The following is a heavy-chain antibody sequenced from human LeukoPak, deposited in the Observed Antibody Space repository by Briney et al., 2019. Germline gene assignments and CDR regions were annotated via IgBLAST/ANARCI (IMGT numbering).Heavy chain of an antibody. J-gene: IGHJ4*02. Sequence: SETLSLTCTVSGGSISSYYWSWIRQPPGKGLEWIGYIYYSGSTNYNPSLKSRVTISVDTSKNQFSLKLSSVTAADTAVYYCASTTTQGVYYFDYWGQGTLVIVSS. CDR1: GGSISSYY. CDR3: ASTTTQGVYYFDY. V-gene: IGHV4-59*01. D-gene: IGHD1-1*01. CDR2: IYYSGST.